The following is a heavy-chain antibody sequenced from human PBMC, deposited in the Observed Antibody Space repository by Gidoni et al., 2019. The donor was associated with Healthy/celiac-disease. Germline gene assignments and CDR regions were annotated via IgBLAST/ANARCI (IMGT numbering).Heavy chain of an antibody. D-gene: IGHD1-20*01. J-gene: IGHJ4*02. Sequence: QVTLKESGPALVKPTQTLTLTCTFSGFSLSTSGMRVSWIRQPPGKALEWRARIDWDDDKFYSTSLKTRITISKENSKYQVVLKMTDMDPVDTATYYCARSPPHNLVFDYWGQGTLVTVSA. V-gene: IGHV2-70*04. CDR3: ARSPPHNLVFDY. CDR2: IDWDDDK. CDR1: GFSLSTSGMR.